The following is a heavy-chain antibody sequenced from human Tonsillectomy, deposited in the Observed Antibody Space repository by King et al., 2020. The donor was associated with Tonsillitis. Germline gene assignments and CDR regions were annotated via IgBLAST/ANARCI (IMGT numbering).Heavy chain of an antibody. CDR2: INSDGSST. CDR1: GFTFSSYW. J-gene: IGHJ4*02. D-gene: IGHD2-15*01. CDR3: ARDSPPRYCSVGSCPTSRYPNY. Sequence: VQLVESGGGLVQPGGSLRLSCAASGFTFSSYWMHWVRQAPGKGLVWVSRINSDGSSTSYADSVKGRFTISRDNAKNTLYLQMNSLRAEDTAVYYCARDSPPRYCSVGSCPTSRYPNYWGQGTLVTVSS. V-gene: IGHV3-74*01.